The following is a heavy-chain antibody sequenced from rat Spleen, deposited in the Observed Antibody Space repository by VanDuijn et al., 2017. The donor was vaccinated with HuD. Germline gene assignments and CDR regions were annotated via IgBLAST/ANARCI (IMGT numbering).Heavy chain of an antibody. Sequence: EVQLVESGGGLVQPGRSMKLSCAASGFTFSNYGMAWVRQAPKKGLEWVAYISYDGGSTYYRDSVKGRFTISRDNAKSTLYLQMDSLRSEDTATYYCTTANHKSYYSGGEDYWGQGVMVTVSS. CDR3: TTANHKSYYSGGEDY. D-gene: IGHD1-1*01. CDR1: GFTFSNYG. J-gene: IGHJ2*01. CDR2: ISYDGGST. V-gene: IGHV5-20*01.